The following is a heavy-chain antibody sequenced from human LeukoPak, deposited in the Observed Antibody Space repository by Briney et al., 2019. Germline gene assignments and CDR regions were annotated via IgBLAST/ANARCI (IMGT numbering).Heavy chain of an antibody. CDR3: ARDGPRITNIMGDY. Sequence: ASVKVSCKASGYTFTTYGISRVRQAPGQGREWMGWISAYNGNTNYAQKLQGRVTMTTDTSTSTAYMELRSLRSDDTAVYYCARDGPRITNIMGDYWGQGTLVTVSS. CDR1: GYTFTTYG. V-gene: IGHV1-18*01. J-gene: IGHJ4*02. CDR2: ISAYNGNT. D-gene: IGHD3-3*01.